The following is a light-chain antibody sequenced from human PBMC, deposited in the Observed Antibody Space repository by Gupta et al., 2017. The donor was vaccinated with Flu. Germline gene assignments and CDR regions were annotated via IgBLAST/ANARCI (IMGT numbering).Light chain of an antibody. V-gene: IGKV3D-20*01. J-gene: IGKJ2*02. CDR1: QGFSSNL. CDR2: DAF. CDR3: QQYVDSPPWT. Sequence: EVVLTQSPATLSLSPGERATLSCGANQGFSSNLLAWYQQKPGLAPRLLIYDAFNRTAGTPDRFSGSGSGTDFTLTISRLEPEDFAVYYCQQYVDSPPWTFGQGTKLE.